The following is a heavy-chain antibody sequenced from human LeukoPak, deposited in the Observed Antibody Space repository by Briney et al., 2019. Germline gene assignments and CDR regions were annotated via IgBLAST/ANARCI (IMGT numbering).Heavy chain of an antibody. Sequence: SVKVSCKASGGTFSSYAISWVRQAPGQGLEWMGGIIPIFGTANYAQKFQGRVTITADESTSTAYMELSSLRSEDTAVYYCAREPFREGGRGTEGSYYYYGMDVWGQGTTVTVSS. D-gene: IGHD3-10*01. J-gene: IGHJ6*02. CDR3: AREPFREGGRGTEGSYYYYGMDV. V-gene: IGHV1-69*13. CDR2: IIPIFGTA. CDR1: GGTFSSYA.